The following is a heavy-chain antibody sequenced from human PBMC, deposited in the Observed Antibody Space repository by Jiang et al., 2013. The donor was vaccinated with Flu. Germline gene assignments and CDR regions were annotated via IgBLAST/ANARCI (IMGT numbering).Heavy chain of an antibody. V-gene: IGHV3-7*03. CDR3: ARDPYTGTYGAFDI. D-gene: IGHD1-26*01. Sequence: GTEEYYVDSVKGRFTISRDNAKSSLYLQMNSLRAEDAAVYFCARDPYTGTYGAFDIWGQGTVVTVSS. J-gene: IGHJ3*02. CDR2: GTEE.